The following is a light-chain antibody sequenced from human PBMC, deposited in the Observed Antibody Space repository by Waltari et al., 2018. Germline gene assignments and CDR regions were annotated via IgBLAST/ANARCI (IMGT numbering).Light chain of an antibody. V-gene: IGKV3-15*01. CDR3: QQFNNWPPYS. CDR2: GAS. Sequence: TQSPDTLSLSPGERATLSCRASHSIATNVAWYQQKPGQAPRLLIYGASTRANGIPDRFSGSGSGTEFTLTISSLQSEDSAVYYCQQFNNWPPYSCGQGTKLEIK. J-gene: IGKJ2*03. CDR1: HSIATN.